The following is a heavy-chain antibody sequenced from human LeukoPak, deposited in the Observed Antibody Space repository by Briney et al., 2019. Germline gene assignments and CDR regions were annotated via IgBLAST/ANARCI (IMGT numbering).Heavy chain of an antibody. J-gene: IGHJ4*02. CDR3: ARSSTSCFDY. CDR1: GFTFSSYA. V-gene: IGHV3-23*01. D-gene: IGHD2-2*01. CDR2: ISGSGGST. Sequence: GGSLRLSCAASGFTFSSYAMSWVRQAPGKGLEWVSAISGSGGSTYYADSVKGRFTVSRDNSKNTLYLQMNSLRAEDTAVYYCARSSTSCFDYWGQGTLVTVSS.